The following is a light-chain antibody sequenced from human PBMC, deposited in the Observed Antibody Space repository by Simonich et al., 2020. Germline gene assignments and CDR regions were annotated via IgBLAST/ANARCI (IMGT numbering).Light chain of an antibody. CDR3: SSYTSSSWV. V-gene: IGLV2-14*01. J-gene: IGLJ3*02. Sequence: QSALTQPASVSGSPGQSITISCTGTSSDVGGYNYVSWYQQHPGKAPKLMIYDVSERPSGVSKRFSGSKSGNTASLTISGLQAEDEADYYCSSYTSSSWVFGGGTKLTVL. CDR2: DVS. CDR1: SSDVGGYNY.